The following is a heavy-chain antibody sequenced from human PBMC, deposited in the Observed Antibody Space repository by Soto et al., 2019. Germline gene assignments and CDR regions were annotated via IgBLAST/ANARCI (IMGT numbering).Heavy chain of an antibody. CDR3: ATAYDSGSYYEGFDI. D-gene: IGHD1-26*01. Sequence: GASVKVSCKVSGYTLTELSMHWVRQAPGKGLEWMGGFDPEDGETIYAQKFQGRVTMTEDTSPDTAYMELSSLRSEDTAVHYCATAYDSGSYYEGFDIWGQGTMVTVSS. CDR1: GYTLTELS. CDR2: FDPEDGET. J-gene: IGHJ3*02. V-gene: IGHV1-24*01.